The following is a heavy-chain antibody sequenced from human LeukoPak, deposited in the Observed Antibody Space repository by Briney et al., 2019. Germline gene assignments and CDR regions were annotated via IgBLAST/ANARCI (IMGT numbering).Heavy chain of an antibody. CDR3: ARDFCSSTSCYLDP. J-gene: IGHJ5*02. CDR1: GFTYSSYW. CDR2: INSDGSST. Sequence: GGSLRLSCAASGFTYSSYWMHWVRQAPGEGLVWVSRINSDGSSTSYADSVKGRFTISRDNAKNTLYLQMNSLRAEDTAVYYCARDFCSSTSCYLDPWGQGTLVTVSS. D-gene: IGHD2-2*01. V-gene: IGHV3-74*01.